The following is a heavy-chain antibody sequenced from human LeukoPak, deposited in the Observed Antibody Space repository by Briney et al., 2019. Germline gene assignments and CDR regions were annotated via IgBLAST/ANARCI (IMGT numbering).Heavy chain of an antibody. CDR1: GFTFSDYY. V-gene: IGHV3-7*03. J-gene: IGHJ4*02. CDR3: AKEGRSLQTY. Sequence: GGSLRLSCAASGFTFSDYYMNWIRLAPGKGLEWVANIKEDGTETYYVDSVKGRFTISRDNAKNSLYLQMNSLRVEDTAVYYCAKEGRSLQTYWGQGTLVTVSS. CDR2: IKEDGTET. D-gene: IGHD5-24*01.